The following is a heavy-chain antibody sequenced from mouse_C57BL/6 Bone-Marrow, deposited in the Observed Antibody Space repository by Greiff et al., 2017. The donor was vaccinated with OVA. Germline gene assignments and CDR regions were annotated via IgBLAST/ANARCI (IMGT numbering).Heavy chain of an antibody. CDR1: GFTFSDYY. CDR2: INYDGSST. J-gene: IGHJ1*03. D-gene: IGHD1-1*01. Sequence: DVQLVESEGGLVQPGSSMKLSCTASGFTFSDYYMAWVRQVPEKGLEWVANINYDGSSTYYLDSLKSRFIISRDNAKNILYLQMSSLKSEDTATYYCARVTTVVRFWYFGVWGTGTTVTVSS. CDR3: ARVTTVVRFWYFGV. V-gene: IGHV5-16*01.